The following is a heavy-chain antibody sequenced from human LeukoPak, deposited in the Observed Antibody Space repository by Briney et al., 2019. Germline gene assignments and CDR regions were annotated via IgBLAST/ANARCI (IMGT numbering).Heavy chain of an antibody. D-gene: IGHD3-9*01. CDR2: ISWDGGST. J-gene: IGHJ4*02. CDR1: GFTFDDYT. V-gene: IGHV3-43*01. CDR3: ARDPEYYDILTGYYHLPYFDY. Sequence: PGGSLRLSCAASGFTFDDYTMHWVRQAPGEGLEWVSLISWDGGSTYYVDSVKGRFTISRDNAKNSLYLQMNSLRAEDTAVYYCARDPEYYDILTGYYHLPYFDYWGQGTLVTVSS.